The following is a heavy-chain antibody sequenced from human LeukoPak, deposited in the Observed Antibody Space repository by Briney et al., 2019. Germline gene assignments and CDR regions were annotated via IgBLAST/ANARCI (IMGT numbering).Heavy chain of an antibody. CDR2: IIPILGIA. J-gene: IGHJ4*02. CDR3: ARGGGYSYGYDDY. V-gene: IGHV1-69*04. Sequence: ASVKVSCKASGYTFTSYGISWVRQAPGQGLEWMGRIIPILGIANYAQKFQGRVTITADKSTSTAYMELSSLRSEDTAVYYCARGGGYSYGYDDYWGQGTLVTVSS. CDR1: GYTFTSYG. D-gene: IGHD5-18*01.